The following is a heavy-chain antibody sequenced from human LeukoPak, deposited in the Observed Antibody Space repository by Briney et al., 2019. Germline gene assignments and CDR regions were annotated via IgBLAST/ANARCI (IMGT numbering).Heavy chain of an antibody. CDR3: ARGGAGSSHYLGVFDY. D-gene: IGHD2-2*01. J-gene: IGHJ4*02. V-gene: IGHV4-4*02. Sequence: SETLSLTCAVSGGSISSSHWWSWVRQPPGKGLEWIGEIHHTGSTNYNPSLGSRVTMSVDKSQSLFSLNLSSVTAEDTAVYYCARGGAGSSHYLGVFDYWGQGTLVTVSS. CDR2: IHHTGST. CDR1: GGSISSSHW.